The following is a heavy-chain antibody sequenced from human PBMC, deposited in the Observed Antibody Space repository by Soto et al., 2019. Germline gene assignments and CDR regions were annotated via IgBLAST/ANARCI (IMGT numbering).Heavy chain of an antibody. V-gene: IGHV1-46*01. Sequence: ASVKVSCKASGYTFTTYYVHWVRQAPGQGLQWMGIINPRDGSTNYAQKFQGRVTMTRDTSTSTAYMELSSVTAADTAVYYCARTYYYDSSGYYYVPNWFDPWGQGTLVT. D-gene: IGHD3-22*01. J-gene: IGHJ5*02. CDR2: INPRDGST. CDR3: ARTYYYDSSGYYYVPNWFDP. CDR1: GYTFTTYY.